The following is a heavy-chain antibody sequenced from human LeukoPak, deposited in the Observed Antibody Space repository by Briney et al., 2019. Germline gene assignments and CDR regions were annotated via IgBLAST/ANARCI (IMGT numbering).Heavy chain of an antibody. CDR1: GGSISSSGYY. CDR2: IYYSGSS. J-gene: IGHJ4*02. V-gene: IGHV4-31*03. CDR3: ARNRDGFNSFDY. D-gene: IGHD5-24*01. Sequence: SETLSLTCTVSGGSISSSGYYWSWIRQHPGKGLEWIGYIYYSGSSYYNPSLRSRVTISVDTSKNHFSLKLSSVTAADTAVYYCARNRDGFNSFDYWGQGTLVTVSS.